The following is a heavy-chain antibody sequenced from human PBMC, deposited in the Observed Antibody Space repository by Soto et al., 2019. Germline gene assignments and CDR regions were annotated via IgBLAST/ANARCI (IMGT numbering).Heavy chain of an antibody. CDR1: GGSIGSSSYY. Sequence: PSETLPLTCTVSGGSIGSSSYYWGWIRQPPGKGLEWIGNIYYTGTTYYNPSLQSRVTISVDTSKNQFSLKVSSVTAAATALYYSARIPKLWLGFNLWGQATLVTVSS. D-gene: IGHD2-21*01. CDR3: ARIPKLWLGFNL. J-gene: IGHJ5*02. CDR2: IYYTGTT. V-gene: IGHV4-39*01.